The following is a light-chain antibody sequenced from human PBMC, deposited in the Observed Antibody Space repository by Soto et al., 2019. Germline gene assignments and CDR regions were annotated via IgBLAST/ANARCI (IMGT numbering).Light chain of an antibody. V-gene: IGLV1-51*01. Sequence: QSVLTQPPSVSAAPGQKVTISCSASNSNIGNYYVSWYQQLPGAAPKLLIYDTYKRPSGIPDRFSGSQSGTSATLDITELQTGDEATYYCGTGEGRLSLEFGGGTKLTVL. J-gene: IGLJ3*02. CDR3: GTGEGRLSLE. CDR2: DTY. CDR1: NSNIGNYY.